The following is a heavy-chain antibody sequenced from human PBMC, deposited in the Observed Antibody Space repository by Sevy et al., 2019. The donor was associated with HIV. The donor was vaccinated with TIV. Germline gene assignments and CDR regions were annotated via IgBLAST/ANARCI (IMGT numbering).Heavy chain of an antibody. D-gene: IGHD3-3*01. CDR2: ISYDGSKK. V-gene: IGHV3-30*18. J-gene: IGHJ1*01. CDR1: GVTFSSYG. Sequence: GGSLRLSCAASGVTFSSYGIHWVRQAPGKGLEWVAVISYDGSKKNHAESMKGRFTISRDNSKNTPYLEMSSLRPEDTAVYYCAKEEDFWSGYYTDQYFQHWGQGTLVTVSS. CDR3: AKEEDFWSGYYTDQYFQH.